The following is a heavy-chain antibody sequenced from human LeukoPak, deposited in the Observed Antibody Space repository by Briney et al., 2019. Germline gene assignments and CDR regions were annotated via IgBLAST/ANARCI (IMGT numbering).Heavy chain of an antibody. CDR1: GYTFTSYD. CDR3: ARGASRGMKWLLFST. Sequence: EASVKVSCKASGYTFTSYDINWVRQATGQGLEWMGWVNPNSGNTGYAQKFQGRVTMTRNTSISTAYMELSSLRSEDTAVYYCARGASRGMKWLLFSTWGQGTLVTVSS. V-gene: IGHV1-8*01. J-gene: IGHJ4*02. D-gene: IGHD3-3*01. CDR2: VNPNSGNT.